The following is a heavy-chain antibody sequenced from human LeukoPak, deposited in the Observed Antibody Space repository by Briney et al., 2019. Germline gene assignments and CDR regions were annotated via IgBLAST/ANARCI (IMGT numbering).Heavy chain of an antibody. V-gene: IGHV4-34*01. CDR2: TNHSGTT. J-gene: IGHJ4*02. CDR3: ARVGATWGGDY. Sequence: SETLSLTCAVSGGSFSGYYWSWIRQPPGKGLEWIGETNHSGTTNSNPPLKSRVTISVDTSKNEFSLKLSSGTAAETAVYYWARVGATWGGDYWGQGTLVTVSS. CDR1: GGSFSGYY. D-gene: IGHD1-26*01.